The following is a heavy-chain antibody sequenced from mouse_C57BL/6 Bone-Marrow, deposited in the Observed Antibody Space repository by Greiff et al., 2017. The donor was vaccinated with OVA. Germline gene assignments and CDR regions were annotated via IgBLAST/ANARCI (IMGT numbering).Heavy chain of an antibody. V-gene: IGHV1-9*01. J-gene: IGHJ4*01. CDR2: ILPGSGST. D-gene: IGHD2-4*01. CDR3: ARSIYYDYLGAMDY. CDR1: GYTFPGYC. Sequence: VKLVESGAELMKPGASVKLSCKATGYTFPGYCIEWVKQRPGHGLEWIGEILPGSGSTKYNEKLKGKATFNADTSANTPYMQISSLTTDDSAIYDCARSIYYDYLGAMDYWGQGTSVTVSS.